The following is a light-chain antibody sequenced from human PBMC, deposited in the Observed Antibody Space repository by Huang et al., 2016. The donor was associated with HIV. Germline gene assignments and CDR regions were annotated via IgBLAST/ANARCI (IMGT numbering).Light chain of an antibody. CDR1: QVINSA. CDR3: QQAHSLPYA. J-gene: IGKJ2*01. Sequence: DIQMTQSPSFVSATVGDRVTITCRASQVINSALAWYQQKPGKAPKLLIFAASSLQFGGPSRFSGNGSGTDFTRTISSLQPEDSATYYCQQAHSLPYAFGRGTKL. V-gene: IGKV1-12*01. CDR2: AAS.